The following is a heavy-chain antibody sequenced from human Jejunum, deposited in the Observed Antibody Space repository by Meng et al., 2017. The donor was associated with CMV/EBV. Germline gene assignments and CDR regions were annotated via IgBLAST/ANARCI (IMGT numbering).Heavy chain of an antibody. V-gene: IGHV3-23*01. J-gene: IGHJ4*02. CDR1: GVSFSDYS. CDR2: ISGSGPAT. D-gene: IGHD4-11*01. Sequence: SGVSFSDYSMNWVRQTPGKRPEWVAGISGSGPATYYAESVKGRFTISRDNSNNTLFLQMNALRGDDTAVYYCARDMGYTVTAPFDYWGQGSVVTVSS. CDR3: ARDMGYTVTAPFDY.